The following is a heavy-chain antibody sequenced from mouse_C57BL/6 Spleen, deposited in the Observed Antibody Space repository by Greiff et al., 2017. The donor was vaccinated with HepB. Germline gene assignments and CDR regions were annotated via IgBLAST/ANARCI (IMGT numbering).Heavy chain of an antibody. CDR2: INPYNGGT. D-gene: IGHD4-1*01. J-gene: IGHJ2*01. Sequence: VQLQQSGPVLVKPGASVKMSCKASGYTFTDYYMNWVKQSHGKSLEWIGVINPYNGGTSYNQKFKGKATLTVDKSSSTAYMELNSLTSEDSAVYYCARSITGTWDYWGQGTTLTVSS. CDR1: GYTFTDYY. V-gene: IGHV1-19*01. CDR3: ARSITGTWDY.